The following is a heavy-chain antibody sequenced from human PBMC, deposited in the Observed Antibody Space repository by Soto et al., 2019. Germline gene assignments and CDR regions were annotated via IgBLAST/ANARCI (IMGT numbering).Heavy chain of an antibody. V-gene: IGHV4-59*01. CDR3: ARDLTYYYDSDGSGAFDI. J-gene: IGHJ3*02. D-gene: IGHD3-22*01. Sequence: SETLSLTCTVSGGSISSYYWSWIRQPPGKGLEWIGYIYYSGSTNYNPSLKSRVTISVDTSKNQFSLKLSSVTAADTAVYYCARDLTYYYDSDGSGAFDIWGQGTMVTVSS. CDR2: IYYSGST. CDR1: GGSISSYY.